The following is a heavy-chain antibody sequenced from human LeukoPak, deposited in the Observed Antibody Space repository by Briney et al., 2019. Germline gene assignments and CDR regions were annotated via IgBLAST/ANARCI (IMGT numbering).Heavy chain of an antibody. Sequence: ASVKVSCKASGGTFSSYAISWVRQAPGQGLEWMGWIIPIFGTANYAQKFQGRVTITADESTSTAYMELSSLRSEDTAVYYCARGGGTMVRGVIKTTYYYYGMDVWGQGTTVTVSS. D-gene: IGHD3-10*01. CDR3: ARGGGTMVRGVIKTTYYYYGMDV. CDR1: GGTFSSYA. J-gene: IGHJ6*02. CDR2: IIPIFGTA. V-gene: IGHV1-69*13.